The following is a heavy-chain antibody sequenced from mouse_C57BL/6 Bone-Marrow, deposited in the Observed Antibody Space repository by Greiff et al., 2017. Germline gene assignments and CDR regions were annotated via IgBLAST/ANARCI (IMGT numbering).Heavy chain of an antibody. V-gene: IGHV5-6*01. CDR1: GFTFSSYG. CDR2: IMSGGSYT. D-gene: IGHD2-4*01. CDR3: TRGDYDGYFDV. J-gene: IGHJ1*03. Sequence: EVKLLESGGDLVKPGGSLKLSCAASGFTFSSYGMSWVRQTPDKRLEWVATIMSGGSYTYYPDSVKGRFTFSRDNAKNTLYLQMSSLKSEDTAMYYCTRGDYDGYFDVWGTGTTVTVSS.